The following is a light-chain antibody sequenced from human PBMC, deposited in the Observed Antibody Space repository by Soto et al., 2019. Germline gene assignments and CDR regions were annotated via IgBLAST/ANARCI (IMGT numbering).Light chain of an antibody. CDR2: NTN. Sequence: QAVVTQEPSFSVSPGGTVTLTCGLSSGSVSTSYYPNWYQQTPGQAPRALIYNTNTRSSGVPDRFSGSILGNKAALTITGAQADDESDYYCVLYMGSGIWAFCGGTKVTVL. CDR1: SGSVSTSYY. CDR3: VLYMGSGIWA. V-gene: IGLV8-61*01. J-gene: IGLJ2*01.